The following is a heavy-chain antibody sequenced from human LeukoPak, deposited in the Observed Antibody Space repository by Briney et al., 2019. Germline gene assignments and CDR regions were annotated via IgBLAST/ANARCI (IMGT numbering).Heavy chain of an antibody. V-gene: IGHV3-23*01. CDR2: ISPSGETT. D-gene: IGHD6-13*01. Sequence: GGSLRLSCAASGFTFSNYAMGWVRQAPGKGLEWVSSISPSGETTYYADSVRGRFTLSRDNSKNTLYLQMNSLRAEDTAVYYCAKDGLGEQQLAHFDYWGQGTLVTVSS. J-gene: IGHJ4*02. CDR1: GFTFSNYA. CDR3: AKDGLGEQQLAHFDY.